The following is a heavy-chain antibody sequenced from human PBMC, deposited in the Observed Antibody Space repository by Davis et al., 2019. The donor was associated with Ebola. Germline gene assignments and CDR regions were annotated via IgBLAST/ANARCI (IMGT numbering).Heavy chain of an antibody. V-gene: IGHV1-8*01. D-gene: IGHD3-3*01. Sequence: AASVTVSCKASGYTFTSYDINWVRQATGQGLEWMGWMNPNSGNTGYAQKFQGRVTMTRNTSINTAYMELSSLRSKDTAVYYCARVSGLWSGYYWLGYWGQGTLVTVSS. J-gene: IGHJ4*02. CDR2: MNPNSGNT. CDR3: ARVSGLWSGYYWLGY. CDR1: GYTFTSYD.